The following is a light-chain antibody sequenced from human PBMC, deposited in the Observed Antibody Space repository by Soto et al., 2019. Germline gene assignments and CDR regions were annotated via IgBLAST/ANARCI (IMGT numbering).Light chain of an antibody. CDR2: YDG. CDR1: NIGRKS. J-gene: IGLJ2*01. Sequence: SYELTQPPSVSVAPGKTASITCERNNIGRKSVHWYQQRPGQAPMVVIYYDGDRPSGIPERFSGSNSGTAATLTISGVEAGDEADYYCQVWDSGVDHIIFGGGTKLTVL. V-gene: IGLV3-21*04. CDR3: QVWDSGVDHII.